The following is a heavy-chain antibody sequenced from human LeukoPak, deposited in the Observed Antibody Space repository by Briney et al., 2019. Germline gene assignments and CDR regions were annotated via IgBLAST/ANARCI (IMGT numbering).Heavy chain of an antibody. J-gene: IGHJ4*02. CDR3: ASPYCGRVACYGGNY. Sequence: PGGSLRLSCAASGFTFSSYAMSWVRQAPGKGLEWVSSMSSTGDNTYYADSVKGRFTISRDNSKNTLYLQMNNLRAEDTAVYYCASPYCGRVACYGGNYWGQGTLVTVSS. CDR1: GFTFSSYA. CDR2: MSSTGDNT. D-gene: IGHD2-21*01. V-gene: IGHV3-23*01.